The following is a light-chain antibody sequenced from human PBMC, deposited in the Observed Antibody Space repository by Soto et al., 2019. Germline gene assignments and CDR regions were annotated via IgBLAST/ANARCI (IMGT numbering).Light chain of an antibody. V-gene: IGLV1-40*01. CDR1: SSNIGAGYD. J-gene: IGLJ2*01. Sequence: QPVLTKPPSVSEAPGQRVTISCTGSSSNIGAGYDVHWYQQLPGTAPKLLIYGNSNRPSGVPDRFSGSKSGTSASLAITGLQAEDEADYYCQSYDSSLSGSGVVFGGGTKLTVL. CDR2: GNS. CDR3: QSYDSSLSGSGVV.